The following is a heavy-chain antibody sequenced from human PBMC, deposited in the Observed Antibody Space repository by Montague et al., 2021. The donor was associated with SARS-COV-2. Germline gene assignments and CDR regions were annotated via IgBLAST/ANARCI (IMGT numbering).Heavy chain of an antibody. J-gene: IGHJ4*02. CDR2: IYWGDEK. CDR3: VHCASGSYYFHY. Sequence: PALAKPTQTLTLTCTFSGFSITTSTMGVGWIRQPPGKALEWLALIYWGDEKRFSPSLKSRLTITKDTFKDHVVLRMTNMDPVDTATYYCVHCASGSYYFHYWGKGTLVTVSS. V-gene: IGHV2-5*02. D-gene: IGHD3-10*01. CDR1: GFSITTSTMG.